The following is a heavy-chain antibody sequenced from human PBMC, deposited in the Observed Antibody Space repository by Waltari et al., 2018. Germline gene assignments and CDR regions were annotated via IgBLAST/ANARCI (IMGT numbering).Heavy chain of an antibody. CDR2: IDPNRGNT. V-gene: IGHV1-8*03. D-gene: IGHD1-1*01. CDR1: GYTFTSYD. Sequence: QVQLVQSGAEVKKPGASVKVSCKASGYTFTSYDINWVRQATGQGLECIAWIDPNRGNTSHVQWFRVRVSFSSNTSISTAYIGLSILISDDTAVYYCTTRRYGINDFWVQGTLVTVSS. CDR3: TTRRYGINDF. J-gene: IGHJ4*02.